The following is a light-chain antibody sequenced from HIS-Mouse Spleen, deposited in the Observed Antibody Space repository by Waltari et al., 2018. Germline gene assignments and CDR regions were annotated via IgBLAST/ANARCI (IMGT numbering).Light chain of an antibody. V-gene: IGLV3-25*03. CDR1: ACPKPS. CDR3: QSADSSGTYVV. Sequence: SYELTQPPPVSVSPGTTARITCSGDACPKPSAYWYQQKPGQAPVLVLYKDSERPSGIPERFSGSSSGTTVTLTISGVQAEDEADYYCQSADSSGTYVVFGGGTKLTVL. J-gene: IGLJ2*01. CDR2: KDS.